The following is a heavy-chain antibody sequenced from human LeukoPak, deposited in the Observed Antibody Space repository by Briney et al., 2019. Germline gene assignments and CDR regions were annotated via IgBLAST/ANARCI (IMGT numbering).Heavy chain of an antibody. D-gene: IGHD3-10*01. CDR3: TRGSGSFDP. J-gene: IGHJ5*02. CDR1: GFTFSGSA. Sequence: GGSLRLSCAASGFTFSGSAMHWVRQASGKGLEWVGRIRSKANSYATAYAASVKGRFAISRDDSKNTAYLQMNSLKTEDTAVYYCTRGSGSFDPWGQGTLVTVSS. V-gene: IGHV3-73*01. CDR2: IRSKANSYAT.